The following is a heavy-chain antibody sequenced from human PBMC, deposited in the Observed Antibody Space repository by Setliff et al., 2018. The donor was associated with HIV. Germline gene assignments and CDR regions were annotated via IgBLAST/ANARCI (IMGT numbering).Heavy chain of an antibody. Sequence: SEPLSLTCTVSGDAISSGSYYWSWIRQRPGKGLEWIGYIFHSGSNSSNPSLNSRITISIDTSKNQFSLKLRSVTAADTAVYYCARSYSGPGYAYFDYWGQGTLVTVSS. CDR2: IFHSGSN. CDR3: ARSYSGPGYAYFDY. J-gene: IGHJ4*02. V-gene: IGHV4-31*03. D-gene: IGHD3-16*01. CDR1: GDAISSGSYY.